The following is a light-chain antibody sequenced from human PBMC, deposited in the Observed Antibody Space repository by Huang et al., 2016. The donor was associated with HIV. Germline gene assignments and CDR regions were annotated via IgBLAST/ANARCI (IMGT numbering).Light chain of an antibody. J-gene: IGKJ5*01. CDR1: QSVSSY. CDR3: QQRSTWPPFT. V-gene: IGKV3-11*01. CDR2: DAS. Sequence: EVVLTQSPATLSWSPRERATLSCRSNQSVSSYLAWFQQKPGQATRLLISDASNRATHIPAIFSVSGSGTVFTLTISSLYPEDFAIYYCQQRSTWPPFTCGQGTRLEI.